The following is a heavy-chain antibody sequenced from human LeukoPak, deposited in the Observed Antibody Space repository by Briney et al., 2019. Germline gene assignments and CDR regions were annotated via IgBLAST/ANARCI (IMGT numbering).Heavy chain of an antibody. D-gene: IGHD6-19*01. CDR1: GGSISSYY. Sequence: PSETLSLTCTVSGGSISSYYWSWIRQPPGKGLEWIGYIYYSGSTNYNPPPKSRVTISVDTSKNQFSLKLSSVTAADTAVYYCARGSIAVAGTPWGHAAFDIWGQGTMVTVSS. J-gene: IGHJ3*02. V-gene: IGHV4-59*01. CDR2: IYYSGST. CDR3: ARGSIAVAGTPWGHAAFDI.